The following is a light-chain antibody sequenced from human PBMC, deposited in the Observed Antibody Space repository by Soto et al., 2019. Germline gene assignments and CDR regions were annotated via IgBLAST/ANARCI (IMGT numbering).Light chain of an antibody. CDR2: EVT. V-gene: IGLV2-14*01. Sequence: QSALTQPASVSGSLGQSITISCSETSSDVGGYNYVSWYQQYPGKDPKVVIFEVTNRPSGVSSRFSGSKSGNTASLNVSGLQAEDEGDYYCSSYTSSSTVLFGGGTKLTVL. J-gene: IGLJ2*01. CDR3: SSYTSSSTVL. CDR1: SSDVGGYNY.